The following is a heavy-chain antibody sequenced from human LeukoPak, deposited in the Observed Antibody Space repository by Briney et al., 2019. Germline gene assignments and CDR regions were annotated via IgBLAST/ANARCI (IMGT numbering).Heavy chain of an antibody. Sequence: MPSETLSLTCTVSGGSISSSSYYWGWIRQPPGKGLEWIGSIYYSGSTYYNPSLKSRVTISVDTSKNQFSLKLSSVTAADTAVYYCARTSSSGLVGGYYFDYWGQGTLVTVSS. V-gene: IGHV4-39*01. CDR1: GGSISSSSYY. CDR3: ARTSSSGLVGGYYFDY. J-gene: IGHJ4*02. CDR2: IYYSGST. D-gene: IGHD6-19*01.